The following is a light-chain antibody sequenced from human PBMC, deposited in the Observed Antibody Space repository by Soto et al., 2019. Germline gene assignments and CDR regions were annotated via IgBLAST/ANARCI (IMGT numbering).Light chain of an antibody. CDR3: PQFSSYPLT. CDR1: QTVRNNY. CDR2: DAS. V-gene: IGKV3-20*01. Sequence: VLTQSPGTLSLSPGERATLSCRASQTVRNNYLAWYQQKPGQAPRLLIYDASSRATGIPDRFSGGGSGTDFTLTISRLEPEDFAVYYCPQFSSYPLTFGGGSKAAIK. J-gene: IGKJ4*01.